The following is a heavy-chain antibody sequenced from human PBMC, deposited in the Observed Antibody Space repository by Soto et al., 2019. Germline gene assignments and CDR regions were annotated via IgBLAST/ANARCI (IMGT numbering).Heavy chain of an antibody. V-gene: IGHV3-21*01. CDR3: ARLLGTISGGYYYMDV. CDR1: GFTFSSYS. CDR2: ISSSSSYI. Sequence: EVQLVESGGGLVKPGGSLRLSCAASGFTFSSYSMNWVRQAPGKGLEWVSSISSSSSYIYYADSVKGRFTISRDNAKNSLYLQMNSLRAEDTAVYYCARLLGTISGGYYYMDVWGKGTTVTVSS. J-gene: IGHJ6*03. D-gene: IGHD3-3*01.